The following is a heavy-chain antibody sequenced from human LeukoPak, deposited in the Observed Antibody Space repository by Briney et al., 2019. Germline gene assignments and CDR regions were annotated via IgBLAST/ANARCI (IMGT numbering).Heavy chain of an antibody. J-gene: IGHJ4*02. CDR2: ITSSSTNI. D-gene: IGHD3-3*01. CDR3: AKDRGGDLDY. V-gene: IGHV3-48*01. CDR1: GFTFSTYN. Sequence: GGSLRLSCAASGFTFSTYNMNWVRQAPGKGLEWVSHITSSSTNIYYADSVKGRFTISRDNSKNTLYLQMNSLRAEDTAVYYCAKDRGGDLDYWGQGTLVTVSS.